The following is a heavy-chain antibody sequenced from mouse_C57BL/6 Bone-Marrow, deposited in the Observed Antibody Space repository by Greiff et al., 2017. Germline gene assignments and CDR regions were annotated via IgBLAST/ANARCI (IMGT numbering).Heavy chain of an antibody. CDR3: AMGDYYGSSFDD. J-gene: IGHJ2*01. Sequence: QVQLQQPGAELVKPGASVKVSCKASGYTFTSYWMHWVKQRPGQGLEWIGRIHPSDSDTNYNQKFKGKATLTVAKYSSTAYMQLSILTSEDSAVYYCAMGDYYGSSFDDWGQGTTLPVSS. CDR2: IHPSDSDT. CDR1: GYTFTSYW. D-gene: IGHD1-1*01. V-gene: IGHV1-74*01.